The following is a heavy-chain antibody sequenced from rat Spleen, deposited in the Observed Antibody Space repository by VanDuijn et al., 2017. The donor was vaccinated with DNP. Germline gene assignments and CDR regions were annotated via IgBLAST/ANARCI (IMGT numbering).Heavy chain of an antibody. CDR3: TRDGSPYYSSYMDVMDA. Sequence: QVQLKESGPGLVQPSQTLSLTCTVSGFSLTNYHVHWVRQPPGKGLEWLGVIWTSGGTASNSLLTSRLSISRDTSKSQVFLKMNSLQTEDTAIYYCTRDGSPYYSSYMDVMDAWGQGASVTVSS. V-gene: IGHV2-43*01. J-gene: IGHJ4*01. D-gene: IGHD1-2*01. CDR1: GFSLTNYH. CDR2: IWTSGGT.